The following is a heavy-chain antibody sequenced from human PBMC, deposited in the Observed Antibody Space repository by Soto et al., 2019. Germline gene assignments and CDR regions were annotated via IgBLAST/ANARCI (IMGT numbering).Heavy chain of an antibody. V-gene: IGHV3-30*18. J-gene: IGHJ6*02. Sequence: VQLVESGGGVVQPGRSLRLSCAASGLTFSSYGMYWVRQAPGKGLEWVAVTSADGSKKYYADSVKGRFTISRDNSKNTLYLQMDSLRGEDTAVYYCAKDRRGSYSAGMDVWGQGTTVTVSS. CDR2: TSADGSKK. D-gene: IGHD1-26*01. CDR3: AKDRRGSYSAGMDV. CDR1: GLTFSSYG.